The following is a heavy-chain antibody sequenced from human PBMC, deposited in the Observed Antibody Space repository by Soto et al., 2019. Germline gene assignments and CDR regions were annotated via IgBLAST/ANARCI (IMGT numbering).Heavy chain of an antibody. J-gene: IGHJ2*01. V-gene: IGHV1-69*02. CDR2: IIPILGIA. CDR3: ASCLYSSGWYWYFDL. D-gene: IGHD6-19*01. CDR1: GGTFSSYT. Sequence: QVQLVQSGAEVKKPGSSVKVSCKASGGTFSSYTISWVRQAPGQGLEWMGRIIPILGIANYAQKFQGRVTITADKCTSTAYMELSSLRSEDTAVYYCASCLYSSGWYWYFDLWGRGTLVTVSS.